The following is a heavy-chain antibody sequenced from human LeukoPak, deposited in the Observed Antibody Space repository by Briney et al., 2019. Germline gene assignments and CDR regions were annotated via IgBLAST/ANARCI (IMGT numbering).Heavy chain of an antibody. Sequence: SVKVSCKASGYTFTGYYVHWVRQAPGQGLEWMGGIIPVFGTANYAEKFQDRVTITADKSTSTAYMELSSLRSEDTAMYYCAINQAGYCGGGSCYRHEFYYMDVWGKGTSVTVSS. CDR3: AINQAGYCGGGSCYRHEFYYMDV. D-gene: IGHD2-15*01. CDR1: GYTFTGYY. V-gene: IGHV1-69*06. CDR2: IIPVFGTA. J-gene: IGHJ6*03.